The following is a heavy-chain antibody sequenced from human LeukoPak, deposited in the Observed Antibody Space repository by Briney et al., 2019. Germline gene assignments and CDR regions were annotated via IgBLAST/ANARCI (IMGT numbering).Heavy chain of an antibody. CDR3: AKRGDHDNSGFLRYFDY. Sequence: GGSLRLSCAASGFTFSSYGMTWVRQAPGQGLEWVSTISGSGVATYSADSVKGRFTISRDNSKSTMYLQMNSLRAEDAAVYYCAKRGDHDNSGFLRYFDYWGQGTLVTVSS. J-gene: IGHJ4*02. CDR1: GFTFSSYG. D-gene: IGHD3-22*01. CDR2: ISGSGVAT. V-gene: IGHV3-23*01.